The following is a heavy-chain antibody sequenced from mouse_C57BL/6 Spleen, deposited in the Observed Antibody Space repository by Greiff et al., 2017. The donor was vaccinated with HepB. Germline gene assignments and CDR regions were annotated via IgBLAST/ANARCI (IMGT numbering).Heavy chain of an antibody. CDR2: IDPEDGET. Sequence: ESGAELVKPGASVKLSCTASGFNIKDYYMHWVKQRTEQGLEWIGRIDPEDGETKYAPKFQGKATITADTSSNTAYLQLSSLTSEDTAVYYCARETIYPGAYWGQGTLVTVSA. J-gene: IGHJ3*01. CDR3: ARETIYPGAY. V-gene: IGHV14-2*01. CDR1: GFNIKDYY.